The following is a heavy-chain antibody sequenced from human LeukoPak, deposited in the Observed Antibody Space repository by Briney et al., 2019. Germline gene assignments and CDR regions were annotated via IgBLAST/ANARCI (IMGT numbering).Heavy chain of an antibody. J-gene: IGHJ4*02. CDR2: INPNSGGT. CDR1: GYSFTDKY. Sequence: ASVKVSCKASGYSFTDKYMHWVRQAPGQGLEWMGWINPNSGGTNYAQKLQGRVTMTTDTSTSTAYMELRSLRSDDTAVYYCARDPASYYYGSGPVTGFDYWGQGTLVTVSS. CDR3: ARDPASYYYGSGPVTGFDY. D-gene: IGHD3-10*01. V-gene: IGHV1-2*02.